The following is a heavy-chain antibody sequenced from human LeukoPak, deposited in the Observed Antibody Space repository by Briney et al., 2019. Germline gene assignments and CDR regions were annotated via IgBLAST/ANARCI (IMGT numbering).Heavy chain of an antibody. CDR1: GYSISSGYY. Sequence: SETLSLTCAVSGYSISSGYYWGWIRQPPGKGLEWIGSIYHSGSTYYNPSLKRRVTISVDTSKHQFSLKLSSVTAADTAVYYCARGIERVGFDYWGQGTLVTVSS. V-gene: IGHV4-38-2*01. D-gene: IGHD1-1*01. J-gene: IGHJ4*02. CDR3: ARGIERVGFDY. CDR2: IYHSGST.